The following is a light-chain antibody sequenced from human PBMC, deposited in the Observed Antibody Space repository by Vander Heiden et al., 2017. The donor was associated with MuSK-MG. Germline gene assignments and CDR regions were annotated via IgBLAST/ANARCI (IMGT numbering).Light chain of an antibody. V-gene: IGKV3-15*01. J-gene: IGKJ1*01. CDR1: QSVSSD. CDR3: QQENNWPRT. CDR2: GVS. Sequence: EKVMTQSPATLSVSPGERATLSCRASQSVSSDLAWFQQKPGQAPRLLIYGVSTSAPGNPARFSGIGSGTEFTLSISMLQSEHFAVYFCQQENNWPRTFGEGTKVEIK.